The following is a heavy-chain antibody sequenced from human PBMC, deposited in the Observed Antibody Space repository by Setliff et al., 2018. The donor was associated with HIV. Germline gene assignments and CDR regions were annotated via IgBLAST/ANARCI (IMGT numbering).Heavy chain of an antibody. V-gene: IGHV4-38-2*01. CDR2: MYYSGST. CDR1: GYSVTYGHN. D-gene: IGHD6-19*01. Sequence: KPSETLSLTCAVSGYSVTYGHNWGWIRQPPGKGLEWIGSMYYSGSTYYNPSLKSRVTISVDTSKNQVSLKLTSVTAAETAVYYCARGTRDSTGWYYFDYWGQGTLVTVSS. CDR3: ARGTRDSTGWYYFDY. J-gene: IGHJ4*02.